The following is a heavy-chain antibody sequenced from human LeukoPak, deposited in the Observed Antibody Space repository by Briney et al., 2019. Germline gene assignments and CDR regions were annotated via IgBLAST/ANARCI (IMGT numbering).Heavy chain of an antibody. CDR1: GGSISSGDYY. CDR3: ARDHTRRYYDILTGHNWFDP. V-gene: IGHV4-30-4*08. Sequence: PSQTLSLTCTVSGGSISSGDYYWSWIRQPPGKGLEWIGYIYYSGSTYYNPSLKSRVTISVDTSKNQFSLKLSSVTAADTAVYYCARDHTRRYYDILTGHNWFDPWGQGTLVTVSS. D-gene: IGHD3-9*01. J-gene: IGHJ5*02. CDR2: IYYSGST.